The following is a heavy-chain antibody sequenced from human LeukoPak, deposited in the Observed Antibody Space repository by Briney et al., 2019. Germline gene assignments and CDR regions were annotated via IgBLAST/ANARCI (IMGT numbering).Heavy chain of an antibody. J-gene: IGHJ4*02. Sequence: SGGSLRLSCAASGFTFSSYWMSWVRQAPGKGLEWVANIKQDGSEKYYVDSVKGRFTISRDNAKNSLYLQMNSLRAEDTAVYYCARRDDYYDSSGYYSRKKATPFDYWGQGTLVTVSS. CDR3: ARRDDYYDSSGYYSRKKATPFDY. CDR2: IKQDGSEK. D-gene: IGHD3-22*01. V-gene: IGHV3-7*01. CDR1: GFTFSSYW.